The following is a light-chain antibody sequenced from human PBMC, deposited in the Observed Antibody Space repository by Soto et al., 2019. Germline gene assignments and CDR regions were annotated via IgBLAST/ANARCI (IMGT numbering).Light chain of an antibody. CDR2: DAS. V-gene: IGKV1-5*01. CDR1: QTIGKW. Sequence: DIQMTQSPSTLSASVGDRVTITCRASQTIGKWLAWYRQKPGKAPELLIYDASTWKRGVPSRLSGSGSGTEFALRISMLQTDDFATDYCQQYNFYRTFGQRTKVEIK. J-gene: IGKJ1*01. CDR3: QQYNFYRT.